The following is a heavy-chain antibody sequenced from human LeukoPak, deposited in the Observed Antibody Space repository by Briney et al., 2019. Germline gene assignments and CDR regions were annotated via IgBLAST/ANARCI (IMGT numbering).Heavy chain of an antibody. CDR3: ARRGIAARLLYYFDY. D-gene: IGHD6-6*01. CDR2: IYYSGST. J-gene: IGHJ4*02. Sequence: SETLSLTCTVSGGSISSSSYYWGWIRQPPGKGLEWIGSIYYSGSTYYNPSLKSRVTISVHTSKNQFSLKLSSVAAADTAVYYCARRGIAARLLYYFDYWGQGTLVTVSS. V-gene: IGHV4-39*01. CDR1: GGSISSSSYY.